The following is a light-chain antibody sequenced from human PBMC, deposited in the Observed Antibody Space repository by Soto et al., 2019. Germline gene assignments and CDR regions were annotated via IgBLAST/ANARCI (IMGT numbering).Light chain of an antibody. CDR1: QSVLYRSDNKNY. CDR2: WAS. J-gene: IGKJ4*01. Sequence: DIVMTQSPDSLAVSLGERATINCKSSQSVLYRSDNKNYLAWYQQRPGQSPKLLIYWASTRESGFPDRFSGSGSGTDFTLTISSLQAEDVAVYYCQQYYSTPLTFAGGTKVEIK. V-gene: IGKV4-1*01. CDR3: QQYYSTPLT.